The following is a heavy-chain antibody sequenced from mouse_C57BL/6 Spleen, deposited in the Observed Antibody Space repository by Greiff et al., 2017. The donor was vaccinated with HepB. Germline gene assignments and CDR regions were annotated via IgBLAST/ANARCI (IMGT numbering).Heavy chain of an antibody. V-gene: IGHV10-1*01. Sequence: EAGGGLVQPKGSLKLSCAASGFSFNTYAMNWVRQAPGKGLEWVARIRSKSNNYATYYADSVKDRFTISRDDSESMLYLQMNNLKTEDTAMYYCVSSTGPYYFDYWGQGTTLTVSS. D-gene: IGHD4-1*02. CDR2: IRSKSNNYAT. CDR3: VSSTGPYYFDY. J-gene: IGHJ2*01. CDR1: GFSFNTYA.